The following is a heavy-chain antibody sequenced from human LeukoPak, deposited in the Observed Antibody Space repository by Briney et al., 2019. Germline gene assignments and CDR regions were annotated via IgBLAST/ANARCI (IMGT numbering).Heavy chain of an antibody. J-gene: IGHJ3*02. D-gene: IGHD4-17*01. CDR1: GYSFTTHW. Sequence: GEPLKISCKGSGYSFTTHWICWGRPMPEKGLEWRGIISPGDSDTRYRPPFQGQVPISADQSITTAYLQWSSLKASDSAMYYCASGDGDNGHVFDIGGQGTIVTVSS. CDR3: ASGDGDNGHVFDI. V-gene: IGHV5-51*01. CDR2: ISPGDSDT.